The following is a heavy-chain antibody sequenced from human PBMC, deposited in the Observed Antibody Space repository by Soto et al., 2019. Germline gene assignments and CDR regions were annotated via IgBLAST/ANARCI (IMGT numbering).Heavy chain of an antibody. J-gene: IGHJ5*02. CDR2: ISPGSRYP. CDR3: VRGGGGGLFDP. V-gene: IGHV3-11*06. Sequence: QVQLVESGGGLVTPGGSLRLSCASSGFTFSDYYMSWIRQAPGKGLEWLSYISPGSRYPAYADSVKGRFTISRDNARRSLSLQMNSLTVDETAIYYCVRGGGGGLFDPWCQGSMVTVSS. D-gene: IGHD2-15*01. CDR1: GFTFSDYY.